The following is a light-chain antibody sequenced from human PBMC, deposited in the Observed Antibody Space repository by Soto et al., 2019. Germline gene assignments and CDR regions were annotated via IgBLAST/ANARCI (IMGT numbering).Light chain of an antibody. J-gene: IGLJ3*02. CDR3: CSYAGSSTFV. Sequence: QSALTQPASVSGSPGQSITISCTGTSSDVGSYNLVSWYQQHPGKAPKLMIYEVSKRPSGVSNRFSGSKYGNTASLTISGLHAEDEADYYCCSYAGSSTFVFGGGTKLTVL. V-gene: IGLV2-23*02. CDR1: SSDVGSYNL. CDR2: EVS.